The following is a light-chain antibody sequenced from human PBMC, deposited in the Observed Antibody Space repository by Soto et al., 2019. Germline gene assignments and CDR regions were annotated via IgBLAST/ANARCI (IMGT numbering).Light chain of an antibody. CDR3: QQANSFPRT. Sequence: DIQMTQSPSSVSSSVGDRVTITCRASQAISTWLAWYQQKPGKAPKLLIYAASNLQTGVPSRFSGSGSGTDFTLTISSLQPEDFATYYCQQANSFPRTFGQGTKVEIK. CDR2: AAS. CDR1: QAISTW. J-gene: IGKJ1*01. V-gene: IGKV1D-12*01.